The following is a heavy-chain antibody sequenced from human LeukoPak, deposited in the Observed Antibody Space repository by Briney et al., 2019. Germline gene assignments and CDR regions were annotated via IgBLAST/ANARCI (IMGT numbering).Heavy chain of an antibody. Sequence: GGSLRLSCAASGFTFDDYAMHWVRQAPGKGLEWVSGISWNSGSIGYADSVKGRFTISRDNAKNTLYLQMNSLRAEDMALYYCAKDMHYGSGNGAFDIWGQGTMVAVSS. CDR1: GFTFDDYA. J-gene: IGHJ3*02. V-gene: IGHV3-9*03. D-gene: IGHD3-10*01. CDR2: ISWNSGSI. CDR3: AKDMHYGSGNGAFDI.